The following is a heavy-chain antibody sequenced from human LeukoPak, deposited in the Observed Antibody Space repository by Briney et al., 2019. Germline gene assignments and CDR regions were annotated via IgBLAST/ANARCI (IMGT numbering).Heavy chain of an antibody. J-gene: IGHJ6*03. CDR3: AKEGSSTSSALFYYYYYMDV. V-gene: IGHV3-9*01. CDR1: GFTFDDYA. D-gene: IGHD2-2*01. CDR2: ISWNSGSI. Sequence: GGSLRLSCAASGFTFDDYAMHWVRQAPGKGLEWVSGISWNSGSIGYADSVKGRFTISRDNAKNSLYLQMNSLRAEDTALYHCAKEGSSTSSALFYYYYYMDVWGKGTTVTVSS.